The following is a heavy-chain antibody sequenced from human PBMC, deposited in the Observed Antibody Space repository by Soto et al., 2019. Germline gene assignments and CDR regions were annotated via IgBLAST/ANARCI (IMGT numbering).Heavy chain of an antibody. CDR3: ARVLRFLEWTPGGSGYYYYMDV. D-gene: IGHD3-3*01. J-gene: IGHJ6*03. CDR1: GFTVSSNY. V-gene: IGHV3-53*04. Sequence: PGGSLSLSCAASGFTVSSNYMSWVRQAPGKGLEWVSVIYSGGSTYYADSVKGRFTISRHNSKNTLYLQMNSLRAEDTAVYYCARVLRFLEWTPGGSGYYYYMDVWGKGTTVTVSS. CDR2: IYSGGST.